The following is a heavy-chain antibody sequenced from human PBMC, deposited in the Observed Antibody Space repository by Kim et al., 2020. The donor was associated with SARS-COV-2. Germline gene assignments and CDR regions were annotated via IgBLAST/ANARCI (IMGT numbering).Heavy chain of an antibody. J-gene: IGHJ3*02. Sequence: GSLRLSCAASGFTFSNSWMTWVRQAPGKGLEWVANIKHDGSDKYYVDSVKGRFTISRDNAKNSLYLQMNSLKAEDTAVYYCARDRGPLDIWGQGTMVTV. CDR1: GFTFSNSW. CDR2: IKHDGSDK. V-gene: IGHV3-7*01. CDR3: ARDRGPLDI.